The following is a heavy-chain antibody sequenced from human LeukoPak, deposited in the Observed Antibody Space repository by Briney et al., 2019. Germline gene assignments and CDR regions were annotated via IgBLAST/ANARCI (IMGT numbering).Heavy chain of an antibody. J-gene: IGHJ6*03. V-gene: IGHV3-23*01. CDR1: GFTFSSYG. D-gene: IGHD3-10*01. CDR3: AKDGRSGNYWNYYYYMDV. Sequence: GGSLRLSCAASGFTFSSYGMIWVRQAPGKGLEWVSAISGSGGYTYYADSVKGRFTISRDNSKNTLYLQMTSLRADDTALYYCAKDGRSGNYWNYYYYMDVWGKGTTVIISS. CDR2: ISGSGGYT.